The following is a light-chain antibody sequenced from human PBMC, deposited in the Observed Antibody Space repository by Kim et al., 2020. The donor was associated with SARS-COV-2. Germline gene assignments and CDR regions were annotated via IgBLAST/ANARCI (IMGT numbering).Light chain of an antibody. J-gene: IGKJ2*01. Sequence: DIQMTQSPSSLSASVGDRVTITCRASQTISNYLNWYQGKPGQAPELLIYGASSLQSGVPSRFSGSGSGADFSLTISRLQPEDFATYYCQQSYSTPYTFGQGTKLEIK. V-gene: IGKV1-39*01. CDR3: QQSYSTPYT. CDR2: GAS. CDR1: QTISNY.